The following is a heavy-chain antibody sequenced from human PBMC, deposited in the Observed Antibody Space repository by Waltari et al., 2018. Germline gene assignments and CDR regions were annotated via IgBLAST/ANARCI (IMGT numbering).Heavy chain of an antibody. V-gene: IGHV1-69*13. CDR2: IIPIFVTA. J-gene: IGHJ4*02. CDR1: GGTFSSYA. CDR3: ARAINDYGGPGVRAALVC. D-gene: IGHD4-17*01. Sequence: QVQLVQSGAEVKKPGSSVKVSCKASGGTFSSYAISWVRQAPGQGLEWMGGIIPIFVTANYAQKFQGRVTITADESTSTAYMELSSLRSEDTAVYYCARAINDYGGPGVRAALVCWGQGTLVTVSS.